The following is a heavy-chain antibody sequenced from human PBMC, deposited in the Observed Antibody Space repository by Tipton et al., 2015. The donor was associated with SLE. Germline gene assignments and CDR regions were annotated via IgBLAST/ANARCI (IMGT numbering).Heavy chain of an antibody. J-gene: IGHJ3*02. CDR1: SASTTGYY. D-gene: IGHD1-26*01. CDR3: SRHRAVSYDVFDI. V-gene: IGHV4-59*08. CDR2: VFYSGRT. Sequence: GLVKPSETLSLTCTVSSASTTGYYWSWIRQPPGKGLEWIGYVFYSGRTTYNPSFNSRVTISVDTSRNQFSLRLASVTAADTALYFCSRHRAVSYDVFDIWGQGTMFTVSA.